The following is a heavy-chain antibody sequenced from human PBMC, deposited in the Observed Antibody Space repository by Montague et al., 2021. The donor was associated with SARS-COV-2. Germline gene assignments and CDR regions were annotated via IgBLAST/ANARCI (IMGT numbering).Heavy chain of an antibody. D-gene: IGHD2-21*01. V-gene: IGHV4-59*08. CDR3: VRQPHSGGLDSPPDF. CDR2: VLYNKGT. J-gene: IGHJ4*02. Sequence: SETLSLTCTVSGVSVTDYYWSWIRQPPGKGLEWVGDVLYNKGTNFNPSLKSRVAISVDTSKNQFSLRLTSVTAADTAFYYCVRQPHSGGLDSPPDFWDQGALATVSS. CDR1: GVSVTDYY.